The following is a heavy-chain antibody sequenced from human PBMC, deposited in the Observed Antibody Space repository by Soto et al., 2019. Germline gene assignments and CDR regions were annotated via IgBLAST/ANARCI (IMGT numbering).Heavy chain of an antibody. J-gene: IGHJ3*01. Sequence: QVHLIQSGAEVKKPGSSVKVSCKAAGGTFNTYTLIWVRQAPGHGLEWMGRIIPMVTVTNSAQKFQGRLTLTADKPTGTPLMELTSLKSDDTAVYYCSLGIWSAEPFDVGGQGKMATVSS. CDR1: GGTFNTYT. CDR3: SLGIWSAEPFDV. V-gene: IGHV1-69*02. D-gene: IGHD2-2*01. CDR2: IIPMVTVT.